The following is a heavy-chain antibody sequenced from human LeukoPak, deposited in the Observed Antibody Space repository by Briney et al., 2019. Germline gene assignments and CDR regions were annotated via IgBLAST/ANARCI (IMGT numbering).Heavy chain of an antibody. Sequence: PSETLSLTCAVYGGSFSGYYWSWIRQPPGKGLEWIGEINHSGSTNYNPSLKSRVTISVDTSKNQFSLKLSSVTAADTAVYYCASAAGYSSGWYFDYWGQGTLATVSS. CDR3: ASAAGYSSGWYFDY. CDR2: INHSGST. CDR1: GGSFSGYY. D-gene: IGHD6-19*01. V-gene: IGHV4-34*01. J-gene: IGHJ4*02.